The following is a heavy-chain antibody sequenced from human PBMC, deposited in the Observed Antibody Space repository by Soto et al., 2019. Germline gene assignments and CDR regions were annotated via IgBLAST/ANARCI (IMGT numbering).Heavy chain of an antibody. D-gene: IGHD3-3*01. CDR1: GGSISSSSYY. J-gene: IGHJ5*02. Sequence: SETLSLTCTVSGGSISSSSYYWGWIRQPPGKGLEWIGSIYYSGSTYYNPSPKSRVTISVDTSKNQFSLKLSSVTAADTAVYYCARAPRITIFGVVMGWFDPWGQGTLVTVSS. CDR3: ARAPRITIFGVVMGWFDP. V-gene: IGHV4-39*01. CDR2: IYYSGST.